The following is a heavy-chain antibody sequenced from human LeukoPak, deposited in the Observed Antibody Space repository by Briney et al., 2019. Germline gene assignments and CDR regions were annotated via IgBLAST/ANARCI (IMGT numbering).Heavy chain of an antibody. CDR2: ISFDGSAK. CDR3: AKDAGTWGYGYNFDY. V-gene: IGHV3-30*04. J-gene: IGHJ4*02. CDR1: GFTFGDYA. D-gene: IGHD7-27*01. Sequence: GGSLRLSCTASGFTFGDYAMSWVRQAPGKGLEWVAVISFDGSAKYYADSVKGRFTISRDNSKNTLYLQMNSLRAEDTAVYYCAKDAGTWGYGYNFDYWGQGTLVTVSS.